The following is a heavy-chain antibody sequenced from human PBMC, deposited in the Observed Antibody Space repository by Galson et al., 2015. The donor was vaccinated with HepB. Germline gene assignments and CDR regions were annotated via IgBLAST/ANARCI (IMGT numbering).Heavy chain of an antibody. D-gene: IGHD2-15*01. Sequence: SLRLSCAAYGFKFNKYWMHWVRQAPGKGLAWVSRIKSDGTTTTYADSVKGRFTISRDNVKNTLYLQMSSLRVEDTSIYYCTRAPYVAVGWFDPWGQGTRVTVSS. CDR2: IKSDGTTT. CDR3: TRAPYVAVGWFDP. CDR1: GFKFNKYW. V-gene: IGHV3-74*03. J-gene: IGHJ5*02.